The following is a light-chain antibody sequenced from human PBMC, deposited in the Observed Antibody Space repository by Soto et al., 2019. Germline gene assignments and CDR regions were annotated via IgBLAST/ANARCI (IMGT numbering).Light chain of an antibody. CDR3: QQYGSSPRIT. Sequence: IVMTQSPVTLSVSPGERATLSCRASQFVSSNLAWYQQKPGQAPRLLIYGASTRATGIPARFSGSGSGTEFTLTISNLQPEDFAVYYCQQYGSSPRITFGQGTRLEIK. V-gene: IGKV3D-15*01. CDR1: QFVSSN. J-gene: IGKJ5*01. CDR2: GAS.